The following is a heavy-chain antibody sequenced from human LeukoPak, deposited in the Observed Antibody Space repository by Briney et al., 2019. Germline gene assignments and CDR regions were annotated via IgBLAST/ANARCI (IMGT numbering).Heavy chain of an antibody. J-gene: IGHJ4*02. D-gene: IGHD3/OR15-3a*01. Sequence: SETLSLTCTVSGNSISSYYWSWIRQPPGKGLEWIGYIYYSGSTNYNPSLKSRVTISVDTSKNQFSLKLSSVTAADTAVYYCTRGGDFWTRQYFDYWGQGTLVTVSS. CDR1: GNSISSYY. CDR2: IYYSGST. CDR3: TRGGDFWTRQYFDY. V-gene: IGHV4-59*01.